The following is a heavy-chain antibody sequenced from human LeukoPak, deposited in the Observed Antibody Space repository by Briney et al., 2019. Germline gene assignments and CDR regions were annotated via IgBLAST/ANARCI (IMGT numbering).Heavy chain of an antibody. D-gene: IGHD1-1*01. V-gene: IGHV1-2*02. CDR2: INPNSGGT. Sequence: GASVKVSCKASGYSFTGYYIHWVRQAPGQGVEWMGWINPNSGGTYYAQKFQGRVTMTRDMSTNTDFMELTSLRSEDSALYFCTREFPSTGYFDYWGQGTLVTVSS. CDR1: GYSFTGYY. J-gene: IGHJ4*02. CDR3: TREFPSTGYFDY.